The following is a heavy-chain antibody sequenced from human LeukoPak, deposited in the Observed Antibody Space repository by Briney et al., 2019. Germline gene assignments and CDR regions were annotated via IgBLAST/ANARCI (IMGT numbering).Heavy chain of an antibody. V-gene: IGHV3-30-3*01. D-gene: IGHD2-15*01. CDR1: GFTFNNYA. Sequence: GRSLRLSCAASGFTFNNYAMHWVRQAPGKGLEWVAVISYDRTHIYYADSMKGRFTISRDNSKNTLYLQMNSLRAEDTAVYYCVRQRRYCSGDSCYQRTFDYWGQGTLVTVSS. CDR3: VRQRRYCSGDSCYQRTFDY. CDR2: ISYDRTHI. J-gene: IGHJ4*02.